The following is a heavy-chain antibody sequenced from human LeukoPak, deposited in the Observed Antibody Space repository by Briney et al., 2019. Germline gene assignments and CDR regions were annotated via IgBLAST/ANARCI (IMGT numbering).Heavy chain of an antibody. D-gene: IGHD2-8*02. CDR2: IGRTT. V-gene: IGHV3-23*01. J-gene: IGHJ6*02. Sequence: GGSLRLSCAASGFTFSSFSMGWVRQAPGKGLEYVSGIGRTTYYAESVKGRFTISRDNSKNTLFLQMNSLRAEDTAVYYCAKRGLYGTVPFYGMDVWGQGTTVTVSS. CDR1: GFTFSSFS. CDR3: AKRGLYGTVPFYGMDV.